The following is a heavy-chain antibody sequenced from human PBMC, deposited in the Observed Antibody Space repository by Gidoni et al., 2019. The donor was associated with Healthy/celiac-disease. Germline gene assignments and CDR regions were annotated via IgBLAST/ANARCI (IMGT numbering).Heavy chain of an antibody. Sequence: QVQLVVSGGCVVQPGRSLRLSWAACDLTFRTFALHWVRQAPGKGLDGVTVISYDGNNRYYADSGKGRFTISRDNSNNTLYLQMNSLRAEDTAVYYCARDRRLWFGELPYYGMDVWGQGTTVTVSS. D-gene: IGHD3-10*01. J-gene: IGHJ6*02. CDR3: ARDRRLWFGELPYYGMDV. CDR1: DLTFRTFA. V-gene: IGHV3-30-3*01. CDR2: ISYDGNNR.